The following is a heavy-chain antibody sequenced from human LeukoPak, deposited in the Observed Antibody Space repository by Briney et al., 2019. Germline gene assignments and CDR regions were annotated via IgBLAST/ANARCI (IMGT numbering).Heavy chain of an antibody. CDR3: ARVAPLRVYYFDY. V-gene: IGHV4-59*12. J-gene: IGHJ4*02. CDR2: VHYSGNT. D-gene: IGHD2-8*01. CDR1: GGSISSYY. Sequence: TSETLSLTCTVSGGSISSYYWSWIRQPPGKGLEWIGYVHYSGNTNYNPSLKSRVTISIGTSKNQLSLKLSSVTAADTAVYYCARVAPLRVYYFDYWGQGTLVTVSS.